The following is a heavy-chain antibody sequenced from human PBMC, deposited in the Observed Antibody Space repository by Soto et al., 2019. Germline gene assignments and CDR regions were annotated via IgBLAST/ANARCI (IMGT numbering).Heavy chain of an antibody. D-gene: IGHD3-16*02. CDR3: ATESRISRIMITFGGVIVR. CDR1: GYTLTELS. V-gene: IGHV1-24*01. CDR2: FDPEDGET. J-gene: IGHJ4*02. Sequence: ASVKVSCKVSGYTLTELSMHWVRQAPGKGLDWMGGFDPEDGETIYAQKFQGRVTMTEDTSTDTAYMELSSLRSEDTAVYYCATESRISRIMITFGGVIVRWGQGTLVTVSS.